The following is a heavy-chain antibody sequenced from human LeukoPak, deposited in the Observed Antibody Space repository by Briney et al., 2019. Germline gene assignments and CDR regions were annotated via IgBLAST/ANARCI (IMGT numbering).Heavy chain of an antibody. J-gene: IGHJ3*02. CDR3: ASSVAGISGAFDI. CDR1: GFTVSSNY. CDR2: IYSGGST. D-gene: IGHD3-10*01. V-gene: IGHV3-66*01. Sequence: GGSLRLSCAASGFTVSSNYMSWVRQAPGKGLEWVSVIYSGGSTYYADSVKGRFTISRDNSKNTLYLQMNSLRAEDTAVYYCASSVAGISGAFDIWGQGTMVTVSS.